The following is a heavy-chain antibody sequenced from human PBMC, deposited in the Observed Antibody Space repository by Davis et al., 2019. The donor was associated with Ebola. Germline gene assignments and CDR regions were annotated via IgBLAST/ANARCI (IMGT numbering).Heavy chain of an antibody. CDR1: GGSISSGSYY. J-gene: IGHJ2*01. V-gene: IGHV4-39*07. CDR3: ARMPTVTADHWYFDL. D-gene: IGHD4-17*01. CDR2: IYYNGNT. Sequence: SETLSLTCTVSGGSISSGSYYWGWIRQPPGKGLEWVGAIYYNGNTYYNPSLKSRVTTSVDTSKNQFSLSLSSVTAADTAVYYCARMPTVTADHWYFDLWGRGTLVAVSS.